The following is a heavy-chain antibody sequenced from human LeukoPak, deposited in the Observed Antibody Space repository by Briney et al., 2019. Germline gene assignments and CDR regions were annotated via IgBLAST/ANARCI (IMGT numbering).Heavy chain of an antibody. Sequence: ASVKVACKASVGTFSSYAISWVRQAPGQGLEWMGRIIPILGIANYAQKFQGRVTITADKSTSTAYMELSSLRSEDTAVYYCARDGENLTGLPVDYYYYGMDVWGQGTTVTVSS. CDR3: ARDGENLTGLPVDYYYYGMDV. D-gene: IGHD3-9*01. CDR1: VGTFSSYA. V-gene: IGHV1-69*04. CDR2: IIPILGIA. J-gene: IGHJ6*02.